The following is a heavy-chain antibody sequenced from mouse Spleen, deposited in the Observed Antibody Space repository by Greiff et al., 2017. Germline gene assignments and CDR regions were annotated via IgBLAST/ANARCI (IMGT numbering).Heavy chain of an antibody. V-gene: IGHV5-6-3*01. CDR2: INSNGGST. Sequence: EVMLVESGGGLVQPGGSLKLSCAASGFTFSSYGMSWVRQTPDKRLELVATINSNGGSTYYPDSVKGRFTISRDNAKNTLYLQMSSLKSEDTAMYYCAREDTTGYFDVWGAGTTVTVSS. J-gene: IGHJ1*01. CDR3: AREDTTGYFDV. CDR1: GFTFSSYG. D-gene: IGHD2-12*01.